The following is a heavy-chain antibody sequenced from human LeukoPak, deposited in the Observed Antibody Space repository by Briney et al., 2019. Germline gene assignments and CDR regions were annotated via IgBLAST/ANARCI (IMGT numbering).Heavy chain of an antibody. J-gene: IGHJ5*02. CDR1: GYSISSGYY. CDR3: ARGTGYCSGGSCYIWFDP. V-gene: IGHV4-38-2*02. CDR2: IYHSGST. D-gene: IGHD2-15*01. Sequence: SGTLSLTCTVSGYSISSGYYWGWIRQPPGKGLEWIGGIYHSGSTYYNPSLKSRVTISVDTSKNQFPLKLSSVTAADTAVYYCARGTGYCSGGSCYIWFDPWGQGTLVTVSS.